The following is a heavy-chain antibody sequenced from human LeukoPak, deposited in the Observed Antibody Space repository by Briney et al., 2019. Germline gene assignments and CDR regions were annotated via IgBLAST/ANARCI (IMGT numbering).Heavy chain of an antibody. V-gene: IGHV4-34*01. Sequence: PSETLSLTCAVYGGYFSGYYWSWIRQPPGKGLEWIGEINHSGSTNYNPSLKSRVTISVDTSKNQFSLKLSSVTAADTAVYYCARGLRYFDSLSKPRYYFDYWGQGTLVTVSS. CDR1: GGYFSGYY. J-gene: IGHJ4*02. CDR3: ARGLRYFDSLSKPRYYFDY. D-gene: IGHD3-9*01. CDR2: INHSGST.